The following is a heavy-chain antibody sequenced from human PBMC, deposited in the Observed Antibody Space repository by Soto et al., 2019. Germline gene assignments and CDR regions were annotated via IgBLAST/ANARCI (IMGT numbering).Heavy chain of an antibody. CDR1: GGSISSGYY. J-gene: IGHJ6*02. CDR2: IYYSRNT. Sequence: QVQLQESGPGLVKPSQTLSLTCTVSGGSISSGYYWSWIRQHPVKGLEWIGYIYYSRNTYYNPSLKRRVSISLDTSKSQFSLKLDSVTAADTAVYYCARDAPVALGVTNSMDVWGQVTTVNVSS. V-gene: IGHV4-31*03. CDR3: ARDAPVALGVTNSMDV. D-gene: IGHD3-3*02.